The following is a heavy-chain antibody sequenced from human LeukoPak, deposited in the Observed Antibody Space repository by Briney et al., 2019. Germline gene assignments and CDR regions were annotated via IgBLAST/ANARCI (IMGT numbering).Heavy chain of an antibody. CDR1: GFTFSIAW. V-gene: IGHV3-7*04. Sequence: PGGSLRLSCAASGFTFSIAWMFRVRQAPGKGLEWVATIKQDGREKHYLDSVKGRFTISRDKAESSLYLHIYSLRDQDTAVYSCVRGRGWYLDRGGRGTQVTVS. CDR2: IKQDGREK. J-gene: IGHJ2*01. CDR3: VRGRGWYLDR.